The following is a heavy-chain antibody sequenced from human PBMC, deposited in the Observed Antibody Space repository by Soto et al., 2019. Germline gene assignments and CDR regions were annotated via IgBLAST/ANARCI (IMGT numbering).Heavy chain of an antibody. V-gene: IGHV4-59*01. CDR1: GGSITSYY. CDR3: ARDKSELVMVEVYYYYMDV. J-gene: IGHJ6*03. D-gene: IGHD3-10*01. Sequence: QVQLQESGPGLVKPSETLSLTCTVSGGSITSYYWTWIRQPPGKGLEWIGNIYYSGSTNYNPSLRSRVTISVDTSKNQFSLKLTSVTAADTAVYYCARDKSELVMVEVYYYYMDVWGKGTTVTVSS. CDR2: IYYSGST.